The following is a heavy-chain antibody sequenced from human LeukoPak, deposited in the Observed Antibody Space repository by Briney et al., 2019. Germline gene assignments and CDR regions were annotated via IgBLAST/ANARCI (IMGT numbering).Heavy chain of an antibody. D-gene: IGHD2-15*01. CDR2: IYTSGST. Sequence: SETLSLTCTDSGGSISSYYWSWIRQPAGKGLEWIGRIYTSGSTNYNPSLKSRVTMSVDTSKNQFSLKLSSVTAADTAVYYCARDHCGGSCQSDAFDIWGQGTMVTVSS. CDR1: GGSISSYY. V-gene: IGHV4-4*07. CDR3: ARDHCGGSCQSDAFDI. J-gene: IGHJ3*02.